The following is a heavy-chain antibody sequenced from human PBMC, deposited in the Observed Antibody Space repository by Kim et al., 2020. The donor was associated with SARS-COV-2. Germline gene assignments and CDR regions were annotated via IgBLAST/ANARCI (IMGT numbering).Heavy chain of an antibody. V-gene: IGHV3-53*04. D-gene: IGHD2-2*01. CDR2: T. CDR3: ANSGAMDAFDI. Sequence: TYYAESVKGRFTISRHNSKNTRYLQMNRLRAEYTAVYYCANSGAMDAFDIWGQGTMVTVSS. J-gene: IGHJ3*02.